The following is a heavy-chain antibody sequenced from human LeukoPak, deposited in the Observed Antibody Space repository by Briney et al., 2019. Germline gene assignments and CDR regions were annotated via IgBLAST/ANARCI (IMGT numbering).Heavy chain of an antibody. D-gene: IGHD3-9*01. Sequence: PGGSLRLSCEASGFTFSSYAMHWVRQAPGKGLEWVAVIWYDGSNKYYADSVKGRFTISRDNSKNTLYLQMNSLRAEDTAVYYCARAMIADILTGYYRYYFDYWGQGTLVTVSS. J-gene: IGHJ4*02. V-gene: IGHV3-33*08. CDR3: ARAMIADILTGYYRYYFDY. CDR1: GFTFSSYA. CDR2: IWYDGSNK.